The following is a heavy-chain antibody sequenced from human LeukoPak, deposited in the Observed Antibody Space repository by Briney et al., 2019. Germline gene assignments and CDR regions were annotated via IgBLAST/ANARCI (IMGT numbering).Heavy chain of an antibody. V-gene: IGHV4-39*07. CDR1: GGSISSSSYY. CDR2: IYYSGST. CDR3: ARDSKAGPDPHEYFQH. Sequence: PSETLSLTCTVSGGSISSSSYYWGWIRQPPGKGLEWIGSIYYSGSTYYNPSLKSRVTISVDTSKNQFSLKLSSVTAADTAVYYCARDSKAGPDPHEYFQHWGQGTLVTVSS. J-gene: IGHJ1*01. D-gene: IGHD1-14*01.